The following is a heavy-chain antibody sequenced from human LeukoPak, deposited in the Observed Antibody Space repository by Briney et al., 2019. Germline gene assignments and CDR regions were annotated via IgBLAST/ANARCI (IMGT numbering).Heavy chain of an antibody. D-gene: IGHD3-22*01. J-gene: IGHJ3*02. CDR3: ARQDYYDSSGYRSDDAFDI. CDR1: GGSISSYY. Sequence: PSETLSLTCTVSGGSISSYYWSWIRQPPGEGLEWIGYIYYSGSTNYNPSLKSRVTISVDTSKNQFSLKLSSVTAADTAVYYCARQDYYDSSGYRSDDAFDIWGQGTMVTVSS. V-gene: IGHV4-59*08. CDR2: IYYSGST.